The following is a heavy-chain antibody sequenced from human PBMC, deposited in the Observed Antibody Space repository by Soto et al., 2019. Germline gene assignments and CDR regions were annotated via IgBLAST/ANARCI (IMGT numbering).Heavy chain of an antibody. CDR3: AKDPPGIYSSSPENYFDC. Sequence: GGSLRFSCASSGFTSSSHAMGWLRPAPGAGPGWVAFVDGSGGHTSYGDSVKGRFNISRNNSDNSLFLHVNSLRAEDTGRYYFAKDPPGIYSSSPENYFDCGGQET. J-gene: IGHJ4*02. D-gene: IGHD6-6*01. CDR2: VDGSGGHT. CDR1: GFTSSSHA. V-gene: IGHV3-23*01.